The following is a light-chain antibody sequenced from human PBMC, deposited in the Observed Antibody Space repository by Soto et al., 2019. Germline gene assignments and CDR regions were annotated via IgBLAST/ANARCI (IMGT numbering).Light chain of an antibody. J-gene: IGKJ2*02. CDR3: QQYDTSPST. CDR1: QSVSSTY. V-gene: IGKV3-20*01. Sequence: EIVLTQSPGTLSLSPGERATLSCRASQSVSSTYLAWYQQTPGQAPRLLIYGASSRATGIPDRFSGSGSGXXXXXAISRLEPEDFAVYYCQQYDTSPSTFGQGTKVQIK. CDR2: GAS.